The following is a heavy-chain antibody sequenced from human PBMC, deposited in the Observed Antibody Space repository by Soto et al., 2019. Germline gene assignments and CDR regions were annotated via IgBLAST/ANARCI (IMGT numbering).Heavy chain of an antibody. Sequence: GGSLRLSCAVSGFTFDDNAMHWVRQAPGKGLEWVSGINWKSDIGYADSVKGRFTISRDNAENSLYLQMNSLRAEDTALYYCAISQDRGGRTTFIYWGQGTQVTVSS. D-gene: IGHD3-16*01. V-gene: IGHV3-9*01. CDR2: INWKSDI. CDR3: AISQDRGGRTTFIY. J-gene: IGHJ4*02. CDR1: GFTFDDNA.